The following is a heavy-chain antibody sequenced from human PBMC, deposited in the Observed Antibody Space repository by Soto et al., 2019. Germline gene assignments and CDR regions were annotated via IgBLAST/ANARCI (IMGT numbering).Heavy chain of an antibody. V-gene: IGHV3-33*01. D-gene: IGHD3-22*01. Sequence: GGALRLSCAASGFTFSSYGMHWVRQAPGKGLEWVAVIWYDGSNKYYEDSVKGRFTISRDNSKNTLYLQMNSLRAEDTAVYYCARDPSPDGDDDSSGYLDYRGQGTLVTVSS. CDR2: IWYDGSNK. CDR1: GFTFSSYG. CDR3: ARDPSPDGDDDSSGYLDY. J-gene: IGHJ4*01.